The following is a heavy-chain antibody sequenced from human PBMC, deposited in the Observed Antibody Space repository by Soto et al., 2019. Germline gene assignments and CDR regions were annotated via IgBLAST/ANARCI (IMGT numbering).Heavy chain of an antibody. Sequence: QVQLVQSGAEVKKPGSSVKVSCKASGGTFSSYAISWVRQTPGQGLEWMGGIIPIFGTANYAQKFQGRVTITADESTSTAYMELSSLRSEDTAVYYCARGRRRDGYNYMFFDYWGQGTLVTVSS. CDR3: ARGRRRDGYNYMFFDY. CDR2: IIPIFGTA. D-gene: IGHD5-12*01. V-gene: IGHV1-69*01. CDR1: GGTFSSYA. J-gene: IGHJ4*02.